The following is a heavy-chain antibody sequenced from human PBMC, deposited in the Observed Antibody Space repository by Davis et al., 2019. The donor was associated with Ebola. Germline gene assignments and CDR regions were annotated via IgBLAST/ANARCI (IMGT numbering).Heavy chain of an antibody. J-gene: IGHJ6*02. D-gene: IGHD2-15*01. CDR1: GFTFSSYE. CDR3: ARAELKYCSGGSCYYYGMDV. V-gene: IGHV3-33*08. CDR2: IWYDGSNK. Sequence: ISCAASGFTFSSYEMNWVRQAPGKGLEWVAVIWYDGSNKYYADSVKGRFTISRDNSKNTLYLQMNSLRAEDTAVYYCARAELKYCSGGSCYYYGMDVWGQGTTVTVSS.